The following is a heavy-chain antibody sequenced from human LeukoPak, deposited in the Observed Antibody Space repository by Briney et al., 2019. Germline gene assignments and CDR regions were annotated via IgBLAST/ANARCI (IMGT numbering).Heavy chain of an antibody. Sequence: GASVKVSCKASGYTFTSYGISWVRQAPGQGLEWMGWISAYNGNTNYAQKLQGRVTMTTDTSTSTAYMELRSLRSDDTAVYYCARDRLFQWELNRVDYWGQGTLVTVSS. D-gene: IGHD1-26*01. CDR2: ISAYNGNT. CDR1: GYTFTSYG. J-gene: IGHJ4*02. CDR3: ARDRLFQWELNRVDY. V-gene: IGHV1-18*01.